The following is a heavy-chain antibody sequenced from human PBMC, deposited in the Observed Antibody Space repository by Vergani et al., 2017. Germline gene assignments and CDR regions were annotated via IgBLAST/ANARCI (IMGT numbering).Heavy chain of an antibody. J-gene: IGHJ4*02. CDR1: GFIFSNYE. CDR3: ARAGKCSGGSCRDY. V-gene: IGHV3-48*03. Sequence: EEQLVESGGGLVQPGGSLRLSCAASGFIFSNYEMNWVRQAPGKGLEWLSYIGNSGASIYYADSVKGRFTISRDNAKNSLYLQMNSLRAEDTAVYYCARAGKCSGGSCRDYWGQGTLVTVSS. CDR2: IGNSGASI. D-gene: IGHD2-15*01.